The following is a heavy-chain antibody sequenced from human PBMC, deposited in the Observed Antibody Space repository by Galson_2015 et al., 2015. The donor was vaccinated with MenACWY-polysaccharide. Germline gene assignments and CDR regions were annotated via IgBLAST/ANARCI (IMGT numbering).Heavy chain of an antibody. Sequence: SLRLSCAASGFTFSSYGMSWVRQAPGKGLEWVSIISSGGGTTYYADSVKGRFTISRDNSKDTLYLQMNSLRAEDTAIYYCAKGASGSYYPFDYWGHGTLVTVSS. D-gene: IGHD3-10*01. CDR1: GFTFSSYG. V-gene: IGHV3-23*01. J-gene: IGHJ4*01. CDR2: ISSGGGTT. CDR3: AKGASGSYYPFDY.